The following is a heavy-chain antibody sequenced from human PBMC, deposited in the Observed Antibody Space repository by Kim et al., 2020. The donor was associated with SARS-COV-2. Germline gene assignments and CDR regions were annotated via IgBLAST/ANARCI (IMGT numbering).Heavy chain of an antibody. V-gene: IGHV4-34*01. CDR2: INHSGST. CDR3: ARSIPNDSSGLYGMDV. D-gene: IGHD3-22*01. J-gene: IGHJ6*02. Sequence: SDTLSLTCAVYGGSFSGYYWSWIRQPPGKGLEWIGEINHSGSTNYNPSLKSRVTISVDTSKNQFSLKLSSVTAADTAVYYCARSIPNDSSGLYGMDVWGQGTTVTVSS. CDR1: GGSFSGYY.